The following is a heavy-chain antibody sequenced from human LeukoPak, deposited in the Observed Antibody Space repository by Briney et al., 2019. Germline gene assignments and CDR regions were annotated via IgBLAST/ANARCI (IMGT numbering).Heavy chain of an antibody. J-gene: IGHJ6*02. D-gene: IGHD2-8*01. CDR3: AKVVPGYYYGMDV. CDR1: GFPFDDYA. V-gene: IGHV3-43*02. Sequence: GGSLRLSCAASGFPFDDYAMHWVHQAPGKGLEWVSLISGDGGTTYYVDSVKGRFTISRDNSKDSLYLQMNSLRIEDTALYYCAKVVPGYYYGMDVWGQGTTVTVSS. CDR2: ISGDGGTT.